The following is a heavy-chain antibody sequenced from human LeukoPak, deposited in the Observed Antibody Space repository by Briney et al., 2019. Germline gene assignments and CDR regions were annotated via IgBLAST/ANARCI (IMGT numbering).Heavy chain of an antibody. Sequence: PGGSLRLSCVASGFTFSIYSMNWVRQAPGKGLEWVSSISSSSGSIYYADSVKGRFTISRDNAKNSLYLQMNSLRAEDTVVYYRARAGGGVSYYYYMDVWGKGTTVTVSS. CDR3: ARAGGGVSYYYYMDV. CDR1: GFTFSIYS. V-gene: IGHV3-21*01. J-gene: IGHJ6*03. D-gene: IGHD1-14*01. CDR2: ISSSSGSI.